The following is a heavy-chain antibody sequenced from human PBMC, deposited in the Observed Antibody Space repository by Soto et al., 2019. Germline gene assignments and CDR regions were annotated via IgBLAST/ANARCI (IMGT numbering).Heavy chain of an antibody. V-gene: IGHV4-4*02. Sequence: QVQLQESGPGLVKPSGTLSLTCIVSGGSINTDYWWSWVRQPPGKGLEWIGEIHHSGSTNYIQSLKSRVTMSLDKSNNQLSLRLSSVTAADTALYYCARGFDYRWVYWGQGTLVTVSS. CDR1: GGSINTDYW. CDR2: IHHSGST. J-gene: IGHJ4*02. CDR3: ARGFDYRWVY. D-gene: IGHD3-16*01.